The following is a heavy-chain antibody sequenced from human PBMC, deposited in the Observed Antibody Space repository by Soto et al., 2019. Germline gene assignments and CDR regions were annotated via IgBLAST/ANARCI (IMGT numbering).Heavy chain of an antibody. CDR3: AKDLGAGYDGMDV. CDR2: ISYDGSNK. J-gene: IGHJ6*02. Sequence: QVQLVESGGGVVQPGRSLRLSCAASGFTFSSYGMHWVRQAPGKGLEWVAVISYDGSNKYYADSVKGRFTISRDNSKNTLYLQMNSRRAEDTAVYYCAKDLGAGYDGMDVWGQGTTVTVS. CDR1: GFTFSSYG. V-gene: IGHV3-30*18. D-gene: IGHD3-10*01.